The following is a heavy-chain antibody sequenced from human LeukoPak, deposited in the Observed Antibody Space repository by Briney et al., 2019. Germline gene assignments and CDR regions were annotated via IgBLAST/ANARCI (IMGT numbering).Heavy chain of an antibody. J-gene: IGHJ4*02. Sequence: ASVKVSCKASGYTFTSYGISWVRQAPGQGLEWMGWISAYNGNTNYAQKLQGRVTMTRDMSTSTVYMELSSLRSEDTAVYYCARDGQLERSAVIDYWGQGTLVTVSS. D-gene: IGHD1-1*01. CDR2: ISAYNGNT. CDR3: ARDGQLERSAVIDY. CDR1: GYTFTSYG. V-gene: IGHV1-18*01.